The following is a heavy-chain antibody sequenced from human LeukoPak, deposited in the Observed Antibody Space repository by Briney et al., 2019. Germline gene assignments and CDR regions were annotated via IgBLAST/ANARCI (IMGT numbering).Heavy chain of an antibody. D-gene: IGHD3-9*01. CDR2: LWKDGSNK. J-gene: IGHJ3*02. CDR3: AKEYEIFVGAFDI. CDR1: GLTLRNYG. V-gene: IGHV3-33*06. Sequence: TGRSLRPSWVPAGLTLRNYGIHWVRQAPGKGLEWVAVLWKDGSNKFYADSVKGRFRFSRDNSKDMLYLQMNSLRAEDTAVYYCAKEYEIFVGAFDIWGQGTMVTVSS.